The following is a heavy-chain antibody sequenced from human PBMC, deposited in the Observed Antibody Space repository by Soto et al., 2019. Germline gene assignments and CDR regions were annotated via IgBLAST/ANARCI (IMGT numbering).Heavy chain of an antibody. J-gene: IGHJ6*02. D-gene: IGHD5-18*01. CDR3: ARDSGYTAMALRYYGMAV. CDR2: INPNSGGT. CDR1: GYTFTGYY. Sequence: ASVKVSCKASGYTFTGYYMHWVRQAPGQGLEWMGWINPNSGGTNYAQKFQGWVTMTRDTSISTAYMELSRLRSDDTAVYYCARDSGYTAMALRYYGMAVWGQGTTVTVSS. V-gene: IGHV1-2*04.